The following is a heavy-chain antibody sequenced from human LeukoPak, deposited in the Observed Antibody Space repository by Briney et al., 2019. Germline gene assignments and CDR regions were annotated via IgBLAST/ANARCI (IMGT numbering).Heavy chain of an antibody. CDR3: ARESFYSGNYYYYYYIDV. J-gene: IGHJ6*03. CDR2: INPNSGDT. Sequence: ASVKVSCKASGYTLTDYYVYWVRQAPGQGLEWMGWINPNSGDTNYAQKFRGRVIMTRDTSISTAYMELSSLRSDDTAVYYCARESFYSGNYYYYYYIDVWGKGTTVTVSS. CDR1: GYTLTDYY. D-gene: IGHD5-12*01. V-gene: IGHV1-2*02.